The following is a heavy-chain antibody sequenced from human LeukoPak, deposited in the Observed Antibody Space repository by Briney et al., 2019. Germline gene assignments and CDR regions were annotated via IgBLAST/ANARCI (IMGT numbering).Heavy chain of an antibody. Sequence: HPGGSLRLSCAASGFTFNSHEMHWVRQAPGKGPEWVSYITSSGGITYYADSVKGRFTVSRDNAKNSLFLQMNSLRAEDTAIYYCAGERNCGGDCYQGSWFDPWGQGTLVTVSS. J-gene: IGHJ5*02. D-gene: IGHD2-21*02. CDR2: ITSSGGIT. CDR1: GFTFNSHE. V-gene: IGHV3-48*03. CDR3: AGERNCGGDCYQGSWFDP.